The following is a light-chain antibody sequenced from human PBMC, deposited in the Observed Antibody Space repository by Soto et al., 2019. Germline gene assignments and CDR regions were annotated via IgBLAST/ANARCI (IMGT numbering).Light chain of an antibody. CDR1: QSVDKW. Sequence: DIQMTQSPSTLSASVGDTVTITCRASQSVDKWLAWYQQKPGRAPKLLIYKASTLEGGVPSRFGDSGSGTEFTLTISNLQPDDFATYYCQQYDTSSRAFGQGTTVEVK. CDR3: QQYDTSSRA. CDR2: KAS. J-gene: IGKJ1*01. V-gene: IGKV1-5*03.